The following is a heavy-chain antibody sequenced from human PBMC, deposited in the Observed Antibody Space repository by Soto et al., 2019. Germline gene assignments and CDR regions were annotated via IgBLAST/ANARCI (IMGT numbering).Heavy chain of an antibody. CDR1: GGSFSGYY. J-gene: IGHJ6*02. CDR3: ARRCPRDLGYGMDV. Sequence: QVQLQQWGAGLLKPSETLSLTCAVYGGSFSGYYWSWIRQPPGKGLEWIGEINHSGSTNYNPSLKSRVTISVDTSKNQFSLKLSSVTAADTAVYYCARRCPRDLGYGMDVWGQGTTVTVSS. D-gene: IGHD3-10*01. CDR2: INHSGST. V-gene: IGHV4-34*01.